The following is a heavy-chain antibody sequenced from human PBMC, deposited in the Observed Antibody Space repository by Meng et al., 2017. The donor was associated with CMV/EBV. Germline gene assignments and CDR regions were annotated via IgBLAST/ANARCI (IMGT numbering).Heavy chain of an antibody. V-gene: IGHV3-21*01. CDR2: ISSSSSYI. D-gene: IGHD2-2*01. J-gene: IGHJ6*02. Sequence: GGSLRLSCAASGFTFSSYWMHWVRQAPGKGLEWVSSISSSSSYIYYADSVKGRFTISRDNAKNSLYLQMNSLRAEDTAVYYCARVNIVVVPAAIDGSSFSYYGMDVWGQGTTVTVSS. CDR3: ARVNIVVVPAAIDGSSFSYYGMDV. CDR1: GFTFSSYW.